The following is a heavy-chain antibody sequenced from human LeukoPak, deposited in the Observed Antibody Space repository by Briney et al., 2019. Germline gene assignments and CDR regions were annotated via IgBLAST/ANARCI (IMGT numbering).Heavy chain of an antibody. Sequence: SETLSLTCTVSGGSISSYYWSWIRQPAGKGLEWIGRIYTSGSTNYNPSLKSRVTISVDTSKNQFSLKLSSVTAADTAVYYCARRSTYYYDNSGYYYDYWGQGTLVTVSS. CDR2: IYTSGST. D-gene: IGHD3-22*01. V-gene: IGHV4-4*07. J-gene: IGHJ4*02. CDR3: ARRSTYYYDNSGYYYDY. CDR1: GGSISSYY.